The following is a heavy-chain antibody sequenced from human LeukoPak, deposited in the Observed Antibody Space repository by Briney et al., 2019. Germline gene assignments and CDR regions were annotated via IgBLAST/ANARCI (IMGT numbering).Heavy chain of an antibody. CDR3: ARVDLDHHEGVYYFDY. D-gene: IGHD1-14*01. CDR1: GGSISSGSYY. J-gene: IGHJ4*02. V-gene: IGHV4-61*02. Sequence: SETLSLTCTVSGGSISSGSYYWSWIRQPAGKGLEWIGRIYTSGSTNYNPSLKSRVTISVDTSKNQFSLKLSSVTAADTAMYYCARVDLDHHEGVYYFDYWGQGTLVTVSS. CDR2: IYTSGST.